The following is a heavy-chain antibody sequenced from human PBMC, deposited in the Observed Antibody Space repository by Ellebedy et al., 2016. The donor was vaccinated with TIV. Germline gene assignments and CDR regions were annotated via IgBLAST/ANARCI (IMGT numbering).Heavy chain of an antibody. D-gene: IGHD6-13*01. CDR3: ARGDGSSIDY. V-gene: IGHV3-64D*06. J-gene: IGHJ4*02. CDR2: ISSNGGST. Sequence: GESLKISXSASGFTFSSYAMHWVRQAPGKGLEYVSAISSNGGSTYYADSVKGRFTISRDNSKNTLYLQMSSLRAEDTAVYYCARGDGSSIDYWGQGTLVTVSS. CDR1: GFTFSSYA.